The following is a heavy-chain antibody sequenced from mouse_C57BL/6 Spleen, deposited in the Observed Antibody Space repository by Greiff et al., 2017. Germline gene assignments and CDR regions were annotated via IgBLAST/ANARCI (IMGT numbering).Heavy chain of an antibody. CDR1: GYTFTSYW. J-gene: IGHJ2*01. CDR2: IHPNSGST. Sequence: QVQLKQPGAELVKPGASVKLSCKASGYTFTSYWMHWVKQRPGQGLEWIGMIHPNSGSTNYNEKFKSKATLTVDKSSSTAYMQLSSLTSEDSAVYYCARSGRGYDGTLDYFDYWGQGTTLTVSS. CDR3: ARSGRGYDGTLDYFDY. V-gene: IGHV1-64*01. D-gene: IGHD2-3*01.